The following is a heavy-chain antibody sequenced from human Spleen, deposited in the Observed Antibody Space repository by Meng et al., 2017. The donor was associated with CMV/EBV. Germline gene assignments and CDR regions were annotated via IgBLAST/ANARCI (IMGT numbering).Heavy chain of an antibody. CDR1: GFTFDSYD. J-gene: IGHJ4*02. V-gene: IGHV3-23*01. Sequence: GESLKISCAASGFTFDSYDMSWVRQAPGKGLQWVSGISGSGKSTHYADSVKGRFTVSRDNAKNTLYLQMNSLRVEDTAVYYCAREMVRAYSVDYWGQGTLVTVSS. D-gene: IGHD3-10*01. CDR2: ISGSGKST. CDR3: AREMVRAYSVDY.